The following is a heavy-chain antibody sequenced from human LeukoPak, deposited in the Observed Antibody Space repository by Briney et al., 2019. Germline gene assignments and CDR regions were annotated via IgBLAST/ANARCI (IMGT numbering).Heavy chain of an antibody. CDR3: ARAVVEVYYDSRDYFDY. CDR2: INAGIGNT. D-gene: IGHD3-22*01. Sequence: ASVKVSCKASGYSFTKYRIHWVRQAPGQRLEWMGWINAGIGNTKYSQKFQSRVTITRDTSATTAYMELSSLRSEDTAVYYCARAVVEVYYDSRDYFDYWGQGTLVTVSS. V-gene: IGHV1-3*01. CDR1: GYSFTKYR. J-gene: IGHJ4*02.